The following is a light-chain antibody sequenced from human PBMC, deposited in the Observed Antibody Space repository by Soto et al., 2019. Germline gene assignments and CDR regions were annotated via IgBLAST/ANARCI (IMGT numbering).Light chain of an antibody. V-gene: IGKV3-15*01. CDR1: QNIDNN. Sequence: IVMTQSPVALSVSRQESATLSRSASQNIDNNLACYQQQPGQAPRLLIHYASTSTTDLPSRFSGSGSETEFTLYISSLQSEAFGVYYCQHSYIWPLPFGEGTDVEIQ. CDR3: QHSYIWPLP. J-gene: IGKJ4*01. CDR2: YAS.